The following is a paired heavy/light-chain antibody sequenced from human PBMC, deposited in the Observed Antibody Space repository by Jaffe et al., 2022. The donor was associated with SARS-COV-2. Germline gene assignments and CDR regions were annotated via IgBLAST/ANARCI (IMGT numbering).Light chain of an antibody. J-gene: IGKJ1*01. CDR3: MQGTRWPWT. V-gene: IGKV2-30*01. Sequence: DVVLTQSPLSLPVTLGQPASISCRSNEGLVYSDGNAYLSWFYQRPGQSPRRLIYKVSNRDSGVPDRFSGSGSGTDFTLKISRVEAEDVGVYYCMQGTRWPWTFGQGTKVEI. CDR2: KVS. CDR1: EGLVYSDGNAY.
Heavy chain of an antibody. CDR1: GFIFTNYW. V-gene: IGHV5-51*01. CDR3: AKRLRDVRNPDNWLDP. J-gene: IGHJ5*02. CDR2: INPGDSDT. Sequence: EVQLVQSGAEVKKPGESLKISCKGSGFIFTNYWIAWVRQMPGKGLEWMGIINPGDSDTQYSPSFQGQVTISADKSINTAYLQWSSLKASDTAMYYCAKRLRDVRNPDNWLDPWGQGTLVTVSS.